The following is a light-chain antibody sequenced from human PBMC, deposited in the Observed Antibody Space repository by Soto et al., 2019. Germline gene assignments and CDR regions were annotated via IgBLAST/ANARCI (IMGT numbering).Light chain of an antibody. Sequence: EVVLTQSPGTLSLSPGERATLSCRASQSLDSTSLAWYQQKPGQSPRLVIYGASRRATGIPDRFSGSGSGTEFTLTISSLQSEDFAVYYCQQYNSWPLTFGGGTKVEIK. V-gene: IGKV3-20*01. CDR3: QQYNSWPLT. CDR2: GAS. CDR1: QSLDSTS. J-gene: IGKJ4*01.